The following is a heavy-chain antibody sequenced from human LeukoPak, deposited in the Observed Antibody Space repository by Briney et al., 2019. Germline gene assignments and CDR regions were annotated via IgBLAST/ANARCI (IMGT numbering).Heavy chain of an antibody. CDR3: APHCSSSTSCYADP. V-gene: IGHV1-69*13. D-gene: IGHD2-2*01. CDR1: GGTFSSYA. CDR2: IIPIFGTA. Sequence: ASVKVSCKASGGTFSSYATSWVRQAPGQGLEWMGGIIPIFGTANYAQKFQGRVTITADESTSTAYMELSSLRSEDTAVYYCAPHCSSSTSCYADPWGQGTLVTVSS. J-gene: IGHJ5*02.